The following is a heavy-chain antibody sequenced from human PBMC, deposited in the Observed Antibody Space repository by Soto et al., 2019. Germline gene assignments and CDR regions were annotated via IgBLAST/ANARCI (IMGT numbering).Heavy chain of an antibody. J-gene: IGHJ4*02. V-gene: IGHV4-39*01. CDR2: IYYSGST. CDR1: GGSISSSSYY. CDR3: ASGPAAIFHFDY. Sequence: SETLSLTCTVSGGSISSSSYYWGWIRQPPGKGLEWIGSIYYSGSTYYNPSLKSRVTISVDTSKNQFSLKLSSVTAADTAVYYCASGPAAIFHFDYWGQGTLVTVSS. D-gene: IGHD2-2*01.